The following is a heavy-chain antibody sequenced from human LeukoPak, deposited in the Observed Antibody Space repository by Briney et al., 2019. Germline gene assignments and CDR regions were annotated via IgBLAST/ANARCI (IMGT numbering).Heavy chain of an antibody. CDR2: ISSSGSTI. D-gene: IGHD3-22*01. J-gene: IGHJ3*02. CDR1: GLTFSDYY. V-gene: IGHV3-11*01. CDR3: ARDLSAYYYDSSGYLSAFDI. Sequence: GGSLRLSCAASGLTFSDYYMSWIRQAPGKGLEWVSYISSSGSTIYYADSVKGRFTISRDNAKNSLYLQMNSLRAEDTAVYYCARDLSAYYYDSSGYLSAFDIWGQGTMVTVSS.